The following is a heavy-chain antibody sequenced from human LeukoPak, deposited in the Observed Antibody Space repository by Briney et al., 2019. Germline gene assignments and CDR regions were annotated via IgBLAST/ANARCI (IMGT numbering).Heavy chain of an antibody. Sequence: GGSLRLSCVVSGFTVSSNYMSWVRQAPGKGLEWVSVIYSGGSTYYADSVKGRFTISRDNSKNIVYLQMNGLRSEDTAVYYCVKDFGRVRGTPDSWGQGTLVTVSS. V-gene: IGHV3-66*01. CDR1: GFTVSSNY. CDR3: VKDFGRVRGTPDS. D-gene: IGHD3-16*01. CDR2: IYSGGST. J-gene: IGHJ4*02.